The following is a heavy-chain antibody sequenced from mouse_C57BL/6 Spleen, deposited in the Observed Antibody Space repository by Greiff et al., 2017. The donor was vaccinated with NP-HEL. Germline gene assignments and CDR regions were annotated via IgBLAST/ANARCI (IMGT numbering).Heavy chain of an antibody. D-gene: IGHD2-4*01. CDR2: INPSNGGT. Sequence: VQLQQSGTELVKPGASVKLSCKASGYTFTSYWMHWVKQRPGQGLEWIGNINPSNGGTNYNEKFKSKATLTVDKSSSTAYMQLSSLTSEDSAVYYWARRMGDYDWFAYWGQGTLVTVSA. CDR1: GYTFTSYW. J-gene: IGHJ3*01. V-gene: IGHV1-53*01. CDR3: ARRMGDYDWFAY.